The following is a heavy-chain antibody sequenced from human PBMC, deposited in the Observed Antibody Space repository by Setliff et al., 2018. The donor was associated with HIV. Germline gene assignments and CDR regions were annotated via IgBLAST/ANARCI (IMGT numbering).Heavy chain of an antibody. CDR1: GFTFSDYY. D-gene: IGHD1-26*01. CDR3: AKDRSGSYSFARD. V-gene: IGHV3-11*04. CDR2: ISSSGTTI. Sequence: GGSLRLSCTASGFTFSDYYMSWIRQSPGKGLEWISYISSSGTTIYYADSVKGRFTVSRDNAKNSLYLQMNSLRAEDTAVYYCAKDRSGSYSFARDWGQGTLVTVSS. J-gene: IGHJ4*02.